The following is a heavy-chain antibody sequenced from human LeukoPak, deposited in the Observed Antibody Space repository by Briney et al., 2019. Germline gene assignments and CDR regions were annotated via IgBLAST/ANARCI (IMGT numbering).Heavy chain of an antibody. D-gene: IGHD3-10*01. CDR2: ISAYNGNT. CDR3: ARDLAPTVRFGPDC. Sequence: ASVKVSCKASAYTFISYGISWVRQAPGQGLEWMGWISAYNGNTNYAQKLQGRVTMTTDTSTSTAYMELRSLRSDDTAVYYCARDLAPTVRFGPDCWGQGTLVTVSS. J-gene: IGHJ4*02. CDR1: AYTFISYG. V-gene: IGHV1-18*01.